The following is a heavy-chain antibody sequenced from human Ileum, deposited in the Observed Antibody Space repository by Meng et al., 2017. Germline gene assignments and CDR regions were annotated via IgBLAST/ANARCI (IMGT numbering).Heavy chain of an antibody. J-gene: IGHJ4*02. D-gene: IGHD3-10*01. Sequence: GSLRPSCAVYGGSFSGYYWSWIRQPPGQGLEWIGEINHSGSTNYNPSLKSRVTISVDTSKNQFSLKLSSVTAADTAVYYCARGSSMVRGVGLGYWGQGTLVTVSS. CDR1: GGSFSGYY. CDR2: INHSGST. V-gene: IGHV4-34*01. CDR3: ARGSSMVRGVGLGY.